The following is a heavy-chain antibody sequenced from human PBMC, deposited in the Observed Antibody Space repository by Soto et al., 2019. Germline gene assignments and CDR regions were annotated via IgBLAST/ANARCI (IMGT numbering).Heavy chain of an antibody. J-gene: IGHJ4*02. CDR2: IYPGDSDT. CDR3: ARVSLYCTNGVCHFDY. Sequence: PGESLKISCKDYGYSFTNNWIGWVRQMPGKGLEWMGSIYPGDSDTRYSPSFEGQVTISADEAIDTAYLQWSSLKASDTAMYYCARVSLYCTNGVCHFDYWGQGTLVTVSS. D-gene: IGHD2-8*01. CDR1: GYSFTNNW. V-gene: IGHV5-51*01.